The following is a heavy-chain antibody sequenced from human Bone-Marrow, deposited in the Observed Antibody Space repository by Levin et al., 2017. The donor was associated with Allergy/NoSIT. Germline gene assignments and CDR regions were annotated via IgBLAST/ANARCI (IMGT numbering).Heavy chain of an antibody. CDR3: ATRQGGYYYYGMDV. Sequence: GESLKISCAASGFTVSSNYMSWVRQAPGKGLEWVSVIYSGGSTYYADSVKGRFTISRDNSKNTLYLQMNSLRAEDTAVYYCATRQGGYYYYGMDVWGQGTTVTVSS. J-gene: IGHJ6*02. CDR2: IYSGGST. V-gene: IGHV3-53*01. D-gene: IGHD2-15*01. CDR1: GFTVSSNY.